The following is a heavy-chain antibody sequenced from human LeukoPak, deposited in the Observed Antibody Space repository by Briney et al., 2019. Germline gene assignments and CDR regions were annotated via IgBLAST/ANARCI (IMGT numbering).Heavy chain of an antibody. D-gene: IGHD5-12*01. Sequence: GGSLRLSCAASGFTFSSYAMYWVRQAPGKGLEWVAVISYDGSNKYYADSVKGRFTISRDNSKNTLYLQMNSLRAEDTAVYYCARGYSGSPLSDYYYYYMDVWGKGTTVTVSS. V-gene: IGHV3-30-3*01. J-gene: IGHJ6*03. CDR3: ARGYSGSPLSDYYYYYMDV. CDR2: ISYDGSNK. CDR1: GFTFSSYA.